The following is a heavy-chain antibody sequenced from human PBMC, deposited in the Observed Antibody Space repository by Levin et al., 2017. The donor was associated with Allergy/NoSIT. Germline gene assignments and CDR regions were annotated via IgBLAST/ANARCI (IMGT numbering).Heavy chain of an antibody. CDR2: IYYSGST. Sequence: PSETLSLTCTVSGGSISNRNYYWGLIRQPPGKGLEWIGSIYYSGSTYYSPSLKSRVTISVDTSKNQFSLNLRSVTAADTAVYYCARVGYGDYGSDSGLHVWGQGTTVIVSS. J-gene: IGHJ6*02. D-gene: IGHD4-17*01. CDR3: ARVGYGDYGSDSGLHV. V-gene: IGHV4-39*07. CDR1: GGSISNRNYY.